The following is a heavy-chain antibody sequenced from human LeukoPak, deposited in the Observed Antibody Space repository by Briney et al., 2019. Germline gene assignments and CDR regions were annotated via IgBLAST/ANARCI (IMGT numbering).Heavy chain of an antibody. CDR1: GFTFSSYG. CDR2: ISGSGGST. Sequence: PGGTLRLSCAASGFTFSSYGMSWVRQAPGKGLEWVSAISGSGGSTYYAGSVKGRFTISRDNSKNTLYLQMNSLRAEDTAVYYCAKDPLPMVRGSPFDYWGQGTLVTVSS. D-gene: IGHD3-10*01. CDR3: AKDPLPMVRGSPFDY. J-gene: IGHJ4*02. V-gene: IGHV3-23*01.